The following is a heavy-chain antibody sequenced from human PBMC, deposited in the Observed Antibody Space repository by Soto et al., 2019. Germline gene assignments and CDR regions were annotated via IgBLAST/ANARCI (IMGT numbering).Heavy chain of an antibody. J-gene: IGHJ6*02. V-gene: IGHV3-21*01. CDR2: ISSSSSYI. Sequence: LRLSCAASGFTFSSYSMNWVRQAPGKGLEWVSSISSSSSYIYYADSVKGRFTISRDNAKNSLYLQMNSLRAEDTTVYYCARGTPSYGFYYGMDVWGQGTTVTVSS. CDR3: ARGTPSYGFYYGMDV. CDR1: GFTFSSYS. D-gene: IGHD5-18*01.